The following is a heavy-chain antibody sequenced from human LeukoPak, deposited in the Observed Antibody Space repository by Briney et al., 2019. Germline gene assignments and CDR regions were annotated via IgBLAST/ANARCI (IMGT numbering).Heavy chain of an antibody. CDR1: GFTFDDYA. D-gene: IGHD5-12*01. J-gene: IGHJ4*02. CDR3: ARAKGWLRPRGPFDY. Sequence: GGSLRLSCAVSGFTFDDYAMHWVRQVPGKGLEWVSGISWNSETIGYADSVKGRFTISRDNSKNTLYLQMNSLRAEDTAVYYCARAKGWLRPRGPFDYWGQGTLVTVSS. V-gene: IGHV3-9*01. CDR2: ISWNSETI.